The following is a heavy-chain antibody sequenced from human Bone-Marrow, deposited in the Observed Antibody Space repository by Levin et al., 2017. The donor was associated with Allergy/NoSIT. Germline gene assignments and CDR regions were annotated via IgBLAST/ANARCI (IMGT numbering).Heavy chain of an antibody. CDR1: GGTFSSYA. CDR3: ARQRYGNDAFDI. D-gene: IGHD4-17*01. J-gene: IGHJ3*02. Sequence: ASVKVSCKASGGTFSSYAISWVRQAPGQGLEWMGGIIPIFGTANYAQKFQGRVTITADESTSTAYMELSSLRSEDTAVYYCARQRYGNDAFDIWGQGTMVTVSS. V-gene: IGHV1-69*13. CDR2: IIPIFGTA.